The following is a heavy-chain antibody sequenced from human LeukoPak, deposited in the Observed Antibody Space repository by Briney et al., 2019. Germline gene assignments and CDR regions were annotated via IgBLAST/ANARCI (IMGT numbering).Heavy chain of an antibody. CDR1: GLTSSTFG. V-gene: IGHV3-30*02. Sequence: GGSQGGSCAPPGLTSSTFGMHWVGKVPGTGRWWGEFIRKDGSNKYYADSVKGRFTISRDNSKNTLYLQMNSLRAEDTAVYYCAKDIDYGPPGVDYWGQGTLVTVSS. CDR3: AKDIDYGPPGVDY. CDR2: IRKDGSNK. D-gene: IGHD4-17*01. J-gene: IGHJ4*02.